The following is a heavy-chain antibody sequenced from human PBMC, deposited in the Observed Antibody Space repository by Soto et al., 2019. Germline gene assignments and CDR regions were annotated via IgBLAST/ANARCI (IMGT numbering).Heavy chain of an antibody. CDR3: ARDVAGIVATISVGNWFDP. J-gene: IGHJ5*02. V-gene: IGHV1-69*01. Sequence: QVQLVQSGAEVKKPGSSVKVSCKASGGTFSSYAISWVRQAPGQGLEWMGGIIPIFGTANYAQKFQGRVTITEDESTRTAYMELSSLRSEDTAVYYCARDVAGIVATISVGNWFDPWGQGTLVTVSS. CDR1: GGTFSSYA. D-gene: IGHD5-12*01. CDR2: IIPIFGTA.